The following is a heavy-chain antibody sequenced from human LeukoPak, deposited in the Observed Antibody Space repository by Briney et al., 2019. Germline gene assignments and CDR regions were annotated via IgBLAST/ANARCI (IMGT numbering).Heavy chain of an antibody. V-gene: IGHV3-74*01. D-gene: IGHD3-16*02. J-gene: IGHJ4*02. CDR3: ARVVESQDYFDY. CDR2: INSDGSST. CDR1: GFTFSSYW. Sequence: PWGSLRLSCAASGFTFSSYWMHWVRQAPGKGLVWVSRINSDGSSTNYADSVKGRFTISRDNAKNTLYLQMNSLRAEDTAVYYCARVVESQDYFDYWGQGTLVTVSS.